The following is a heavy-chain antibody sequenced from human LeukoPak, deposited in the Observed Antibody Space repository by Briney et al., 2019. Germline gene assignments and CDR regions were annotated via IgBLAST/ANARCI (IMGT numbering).Heavy chain of an antibody. CDR1: GFTFSSYA. V-gene: IGHV3-30*04. J-gene: IGHJ4*02. Sequence: GRSLRLSCAASGFTFSSYAMHWVRQAPGKGLEWVAVISYDGSNKYYADSVKGRFTISRDNSKNTLYLQMNSLRAEDTAVYYCARVLDAGAAAGTGFDYWGQGALVTVSS. CDR3: ARVLDAGAAAGTGFDY. D-gene: IGHD6-13*01. CDR2: ISYDGSNK.